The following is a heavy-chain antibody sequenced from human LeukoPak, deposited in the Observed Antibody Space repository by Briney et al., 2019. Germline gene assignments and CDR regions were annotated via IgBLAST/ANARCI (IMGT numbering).Heavy chain of an antibody. J-gene: IGHJ3*02. D-gene: IGHD1-1*01. CDR3: AKSSKSWNDAFDI. CDR1: GFTFNSYT. V-gene: IGHV3-21*01. CDR2: ISSSSSYI. Sequence: GGSLRLSCAASGFTFNSYTMNWVRQAPGKGLEWVSSISSSSSYIYYADSVKGRFTISRDNAKNSLYLQMNSLRAEDTAVYYCAKSSKSWNDAFDIWGQGTMVTVSS.